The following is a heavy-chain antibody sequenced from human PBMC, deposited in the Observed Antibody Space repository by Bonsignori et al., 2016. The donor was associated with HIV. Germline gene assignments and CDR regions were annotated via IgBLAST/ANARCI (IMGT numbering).Heavy chain of an antibody. CDR2: PYSGGST. CDR3: ARDNMVRGLDV. CDR1: GFTVSSNY. Sequence: GGSLRLSCAASGFTVSSNYFSWVRQAPGKGLEWVSVPYSGGSTYYADSVKGRFTISRDNSKNTLYLQMNSLRAEDTAVYYCARDNMVRGLDVWGKGTTVTVSS. V-gene: IGHV3-66*01. D-gene: IGHD3-10*01. J-gene: IGHJ6*04.